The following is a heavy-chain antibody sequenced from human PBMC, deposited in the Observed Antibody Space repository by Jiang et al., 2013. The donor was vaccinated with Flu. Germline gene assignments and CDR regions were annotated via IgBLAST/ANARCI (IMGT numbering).Heavy chain of an antibody. D-gene: IGHD3-3*01. CDR2: INPNSGGT. CDR3: TTLRFLDPKRPDY. Sequence: PGQGLEWMGRINPNSGGTNYAQKFQGRVTMTRDTSISTAYMELSRLRSDDTAVYYCTTLRFLDPKRPDYWGQGTLVTVSS. V-gene: IGHV1-2*06. J-gene: IGHJ4*02.